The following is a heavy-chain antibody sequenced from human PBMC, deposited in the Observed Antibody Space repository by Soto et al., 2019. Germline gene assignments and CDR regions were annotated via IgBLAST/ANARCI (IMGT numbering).Heavy chain of an antibody. CDR3: VTGAQGVYWYFDL. D-gene: IGHD2-8*01. V-gene: IGHV3-74*01. J-gene: IGHJ2*01. CDR1: GFTFSRYW. Sequence: EVQLVESGGGLVQPGGSLRLSCAASGFTFSRYWMYWVRQVPGKGLVWVAHINSDVSTTSYEDSVKGRFTISSDNAKNPLHIPMNSLRAEDTAVYYCVTGAQGVYWYFDLWGRCTLVTVSS. CDR2: INSDVSTT.